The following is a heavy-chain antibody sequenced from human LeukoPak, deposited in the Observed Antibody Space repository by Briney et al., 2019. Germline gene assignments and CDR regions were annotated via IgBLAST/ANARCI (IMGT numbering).Heavy chain of an antibody. CDR2: ISGSGVYT. Sequence: GGSLRLSCAASAFTFDSYGMNWVRQAPGKGLEWVSGISGSGVYTYYADSVKGRFTISRDNSKNTLYLVMNSLRVDDTAVYYCAKAVDLATISVDIWGQGTMVTVSS. J-gene: IGHJ3*02. CDR1: AFTFDSYG. CDR3: AKAVDLATISVDI. D-gene: IGHD5-24*01. V-gene: IGHV3-23*01.